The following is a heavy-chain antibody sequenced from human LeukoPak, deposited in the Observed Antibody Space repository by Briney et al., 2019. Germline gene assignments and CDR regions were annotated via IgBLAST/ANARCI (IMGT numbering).Heavy chain of an antibody. Sequence: GGSLRLSCAASGFTFSSYGMHWVRQAPGKGLEWVAFIRYDGSNKYYADSVKGRFTISRDNSKNTLYLQMNSLRPEDTAVYCCAKGKWELLYFDYWGQGTLVTVSS. CDR2: IRYDGSNK. CDR1: GFTFSSYG. D-gene: IGHD1-26*01. CDR3: AKGKWELLYFDY. V-gene: IGHV3-30*02. J-gene: IGHJ4*02.